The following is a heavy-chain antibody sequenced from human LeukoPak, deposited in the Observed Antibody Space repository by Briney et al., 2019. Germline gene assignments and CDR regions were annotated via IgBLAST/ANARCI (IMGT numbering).Heavy chain of an antibody. J-gene: IGHJ4*02. CDR2: IYPGDSDT. CDR1: GYSFTSYW. Sequence: GESLKISCKGSGYSFTSYWIGWVRQMPGKGLEWMGIIYPGDSDTRYSPSFQGQVTISADKSISTAYLQWSSLKASDTAMYYCVRGMYDSSGYYWSAYWGQGTLVTVSS. V-gene: IGHV5-51*01. D-gene: IGHD3-22*01. CDR3: VRGMYDSSGYYWSAY.